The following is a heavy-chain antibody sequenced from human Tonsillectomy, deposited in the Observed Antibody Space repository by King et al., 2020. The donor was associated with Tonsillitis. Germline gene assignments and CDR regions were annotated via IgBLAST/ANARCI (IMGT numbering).Heavy chain of an antibody. J-gene: IGHJ4*02. CDR2: IRYDGSNK. CDR3: AKEGENDSSGAFAY. Sequence: VQLVESGGGVVQPGGPLRLSCAASRFTCSTYGMHWVRQAPGKGLEWVAFIRYDGSNKYYADSVKGRFTISRDNSKNTLFLQMNSLRAEDTAVYYCAKEGENDSSGAFAYWGQGTLVTVSS. CDR1: RFTCSTYG. V-gene: IGHV3-30*02. D-gene: IGHD3-22*01.